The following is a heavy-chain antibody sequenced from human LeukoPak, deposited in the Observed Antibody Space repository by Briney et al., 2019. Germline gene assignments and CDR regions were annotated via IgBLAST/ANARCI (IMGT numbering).Heavy chain of an antibody. CDR1: VYTFTSYG. V-gene: IGHV1-18*01. J-gene: IGHJ4*02. D-gene: IGHD2-2*01. Sequence: ASVKVSCKASVYTFTSYGISWVRQAPGQGLEWMGWISAYNGNTNYAQKLQGRVTMTTDTSTSTAYMELRGLRSDDTAVYYCARDSEDIVVVPAAMCSYWGQGTLVTVSS. CDR2: ISAYNGNT. CDR3: ARDSEDIVVVPAAMCSY.